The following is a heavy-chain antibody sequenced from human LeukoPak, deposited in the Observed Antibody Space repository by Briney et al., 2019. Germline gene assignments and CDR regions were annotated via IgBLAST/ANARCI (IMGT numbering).Heavy chain of an antibody. CDR2: INHSGST. Sequence: PSETLSLTCAVYGGSFSGYYWSWIRQPPEKGLEWIGEINHSGSTNYNPSLKSRVTISVDTSKNQFSLKLSSVTAADTAVYYCARLKGGSGSYMQRYYYMDVWGKGTTVTISS. CDR1: GGSFSGYY. J-gene: IGHJ6*03. V-gene: IGHV4-34*01. CDR3: ARLKGGSGSYMQRYYYMDV. D-gene: IGHD3-10*01.